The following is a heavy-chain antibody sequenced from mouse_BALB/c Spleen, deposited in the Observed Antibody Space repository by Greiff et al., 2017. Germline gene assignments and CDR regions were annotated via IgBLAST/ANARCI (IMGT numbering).Heavy chain of an antibody. Sequence: EVQRVESGGGLVQPGGSRKLSCAASGFTFSSFGMHWVRQAPEKGLEWVAYISSGSSTIYYADTVKGRFTISRDNPKNTLFLQMTSLRSEDTAMYYCARVYYGSSSFAYWGQGTLVTVSA. V-gene: IGHV5-17*02. D-gene: IGHD1-1*01. CDR3: ARVYYGSSSFAY. CDR1: GFTFSSFG. J-gene: IGHJ3*01. CDR2: ISSGSSTI.